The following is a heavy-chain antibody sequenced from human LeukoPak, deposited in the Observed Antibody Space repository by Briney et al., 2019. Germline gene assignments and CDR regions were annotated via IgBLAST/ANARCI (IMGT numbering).Heavy chain of an antibody. CDR2: ISGSGTNM. D-gene: IGHD2-15*01. Sequence: PGGSLRLSCAASGFTFSGYYMSWIRRAPGKGLEWVSYISGSGTNMYYADSVKGRFTISRDNAKNSVFLQMNSLRAEDTAVYYCARDSVVVVAATPNFDYWGQGTLVTVSS. J-gene: IGHJ4*02. CDR1: GFTFSGYY. CDR3: ARDSVVVVAATPNFDY. V-gene: IGHV3-11*04.